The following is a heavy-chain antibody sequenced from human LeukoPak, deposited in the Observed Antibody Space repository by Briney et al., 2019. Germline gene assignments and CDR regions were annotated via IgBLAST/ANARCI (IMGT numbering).Heavy chain of an antibody. CDR1: GYSFTSYD. Sequence: ASVKVSCKASGYSFTSYDMCWVRQAPGHPLEGVGWISAYNVNTDYALKLHDRVTMTTNTSTSKAYVELRSLRSDDTAVDYCARDKGSYRSSSVDYWGQGTLVTVST. J-gene: IGHJ4*02. V-gene: IGHV1-18*01. CDR3: ARDKGSYRSSSVDY. D-gene: IGHD3-16*02. CDR2: ISAYNVNT.